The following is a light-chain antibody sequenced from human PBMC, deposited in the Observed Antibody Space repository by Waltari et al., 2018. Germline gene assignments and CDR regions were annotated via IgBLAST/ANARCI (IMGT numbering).Light chain of an antibody. CDR1: QSVSSN. J-gene: IGKJ1*01. Sequence: EIVMTQSPATLSVSPGERATLSCRASQSVSSNSAGYQQKPGQAPRLLIYGASTRATGIPARFSGSGSGTEFTLTISSLQSEDFAVYYCQQYNNWPPWTFGQGTKVEIK. CDR2: GAS. V-gene: IGKV3-15*01. CDR3: QQYNNWPPWT.